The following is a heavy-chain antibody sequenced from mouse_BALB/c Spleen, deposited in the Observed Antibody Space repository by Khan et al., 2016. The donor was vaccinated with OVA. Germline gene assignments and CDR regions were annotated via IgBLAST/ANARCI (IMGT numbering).Heavy chain of an antibody. CDR3: ARSTYRYAFVY. CDR2: IIYTGYT. V-gene: IGHV3-8*02. D-gene: IGHD2-14*01. J-gene: IGHJ3*01. CDR1: GDSITTGY. Sequence: EVQLQESGPSLVKPSQTLSLTCSVTGDSITTGYWNWIRKFPGNKLEYMGYIIYTGYTFYNPSLKSRISITRLTSNIQYYLPLNSVTDADTATYYCARSTYRYAFVYWGQGTLVTVSA.